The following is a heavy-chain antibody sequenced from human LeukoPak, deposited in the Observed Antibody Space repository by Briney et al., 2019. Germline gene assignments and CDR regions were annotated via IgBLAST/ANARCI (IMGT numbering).Heavy chain of an antibody. CDR3: ARANYYGSGKKDLDY. Sequence: ASVKVSCKASGYTFTTYDINWVRQATGQGLEWMGWMNPTSGNTGYAQKFQGRVTMTRNTSMSTAYMELNSLRSEDTAVYYCARANYYGSGKKDLDYWGQGTLVTVSS. D-gene: IGHD3-10*01. V-gene: IGHV1-8*01. CDR2: MNPTSGNT. CDR1: GYTFTTYD. J-gene: IGHJ4*02.